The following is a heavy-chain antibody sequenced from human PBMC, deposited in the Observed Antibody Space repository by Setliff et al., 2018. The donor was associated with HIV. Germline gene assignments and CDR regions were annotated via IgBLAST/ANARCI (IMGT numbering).Heavy chain of an antibody. CDR1: GYTLTELS. CDR3: ATASLRGTMVRGLRAFDI. V-gene: IGHV1-24*01. Sequence: ASVKVSCKVSGYTLTELSRHWVRQAPGKGLEWMGGFDPEDGETIYAQKFQGRVAMTEDTSTDTAYMELSSLRSEDTAVYYCATASLRGTMVRGLRAFDIWGQGTMVTVSS. CDR2: FDPEDGET. D-gene: IGHD3-10*01. J-gene: IGHJ3*02.